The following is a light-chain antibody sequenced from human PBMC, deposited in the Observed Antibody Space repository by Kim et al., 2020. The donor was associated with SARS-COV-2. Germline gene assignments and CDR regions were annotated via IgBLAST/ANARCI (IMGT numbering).Light chain of an antibody. V-gene: IGKV3-20*01. Sequence: STGERATLSCRASQTVNSRYLAWYQQTPGQATRLLIYGASTRAAGIPDRFSGSGSGTDFTLTISRLEPEDFAVYYCHQYGSSPWTSCHGTKVDIK. J-gene: IGKJ1*01. CDR1: QTVNSRY. CDR2: GAS. CDR3: HQYGSSPWT.